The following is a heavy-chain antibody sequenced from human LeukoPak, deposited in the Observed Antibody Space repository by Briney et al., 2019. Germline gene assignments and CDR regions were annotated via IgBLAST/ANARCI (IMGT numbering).Heavy chain of an antibody. J-gene: IGHJ4*02. Sequence: PGGSLRLSCAASGFTFSSYAMNWVRQAPGKGLEWVSSISGGAGGAAYADSVKCRFTMSRDNSKNTLYLQMNSLRADDTAVYYCAKDGGYGSGSYYPDYWGQGTLVTVSS. V-gene: IGHV3-23*01. CDR1: GFTFSSYA. D-gene: IGHD3-10*01. CDR3: AKDGGYGSGSYYPDY. CDR2: ISGGAGGA.